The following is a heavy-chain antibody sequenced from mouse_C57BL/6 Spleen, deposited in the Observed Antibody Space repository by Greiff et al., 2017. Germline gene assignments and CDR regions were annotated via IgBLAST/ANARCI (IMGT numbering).Heavy chain of an antibody. V-gene: IGHV5-16*01. CDR3: ARAVLRYYFDY. D-gene: IGHD1-1*01. CDR2: INYDGSST. J-gene: IGHJ2*01. CDR1: GFTFSDYY. Sequence: EVQLVESEGGLVQPGSSMKLSCTASGFTFSDYYMAWVRQVPEKGLEWVANINYDGSSTYYLDSLKSRFIISRDNAKNILYLQMSSLKSEDTATXYCARAVLRYYFDYWGQGTTLTVSS.